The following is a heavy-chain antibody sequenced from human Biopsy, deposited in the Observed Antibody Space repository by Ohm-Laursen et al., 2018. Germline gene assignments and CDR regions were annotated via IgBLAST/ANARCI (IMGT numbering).Heavy chain of an antibody. D-gene: IGHD6-13*01. CDR2: VGWDDYK. CDR1: GFPLSARGMC. CDR3: ARTPILIVSAGLVYRHRRHLQGMDV. Sequence: TQTLTLTCSFSGFPLSARGMCVSWIRQAPGKALEWLARVGWDDYKDYSASLRTKLSISKDTSNDQVVLTVNNVDPADTATYYCARTPILIVSAGLVYRHRRHLQGMDVWGQGIAVTVS. V-gene: IGHV2-70*11. J-gene: IGHJ6*02.